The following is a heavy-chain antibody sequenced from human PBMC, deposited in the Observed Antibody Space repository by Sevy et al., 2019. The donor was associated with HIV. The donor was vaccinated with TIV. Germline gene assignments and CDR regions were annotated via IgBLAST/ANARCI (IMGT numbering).Heavy chain of an antibody. CDR3: ATDQVLTDYAGRYFDY. CDR1: GGSISSGGYY. CDR2: IYYSGST. V-gene: IGHV4-31*03. D-gene: IGHD4-17*01. J-gene: IGHJ4*02. Sequence: SETLSLTCTVSGGSISSGGYYWSWIRQHPGKGLEWIGYIYYSGSTYYNPSLKSRVTISVDTSKNQLSLKLSSVTAAEAAVYYWATDQVLTDYAGRYFDYWGQGTLVTVSS.